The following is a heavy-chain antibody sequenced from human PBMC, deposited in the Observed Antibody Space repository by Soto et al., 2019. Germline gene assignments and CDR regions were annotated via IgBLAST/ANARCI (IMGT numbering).Heavy chain of an antibody. V-gene: IGHV4-4*07. Sequence: TLSLTCTVSGGSISSYYWNWIRQPAGKGLEWIGRIYTSGSGNVNPSLKSRVTMSVDTSKNQFSLKLSSVTAADTAVYYCARERQLEIYSYYYAMDVWGKGTPVTVSS. D-gene: IGHD6-13*01. CDR1: GGSISSYY. J-gene: IGHJ6*04. CDR3: ARERQLEIYSYYYAMDV. CDR2: IYTSGSG.